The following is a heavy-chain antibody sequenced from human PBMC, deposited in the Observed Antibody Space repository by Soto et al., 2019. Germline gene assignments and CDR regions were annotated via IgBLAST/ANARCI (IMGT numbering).Heavy chain of an antibody. CDR2: ISAYNGNT. V-gene: IGHV1-18*04. Sequence: ASVKVPCKASGYTFTSYGISWVRQAPGQGLEWMGWISAYNGNTNYAQKLQGRVTMTTDTSTSTAYMELRSLRSDDTAVYYCAADASGLRFLETLWLRESPLVMDVWGQGTTVTVSS. CDR3: AADASGLRFLETLWLRESPLVMDV. D-gene: IGHD3-3*01. CDR1: GYTFTSYG. J-gene: IGHJ6*02.